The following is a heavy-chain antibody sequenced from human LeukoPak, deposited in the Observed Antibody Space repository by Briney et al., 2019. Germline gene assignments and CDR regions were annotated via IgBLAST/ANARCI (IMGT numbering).Heavy chain of an antibody. D-gene: IGHD3-16*01. CDR3: TTRACHAGGCSSSFYYYYGLHF. CDR2: IIPIFGTA. V-gene: IGHV1-69*13. J-gene: IGHJ6*02. Sequence: SVKVSYKASGNSISNYAVSWVRQAPGQGFEWMGGIIPIFGTADYAQKFQGRVTITADQSTSTTYMALSSLKSEDTATYYCTTRACHAGGCSSSFYYYYGLHFWGQGNTVSVSS. CDR1: GNSISNYA.